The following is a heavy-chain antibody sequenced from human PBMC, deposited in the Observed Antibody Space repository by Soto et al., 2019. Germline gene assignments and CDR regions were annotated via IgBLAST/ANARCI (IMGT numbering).Heavy chain of an antibody. Sequence: EVQLVESGGGLVQPGGSLRLSCAASGFTFSPFWMHWVHQVPGKGPVWVSRINSDGNSTNYADSVKGRFTISRDNAKNTLYLQMNSLRAEDTAVYYCARGSNHFDYWGQGTLVTVSS. J-gene: IGHJ4*02. D-gene: IGHD4-4*01. CDR1: GFTFSPFW. CDR3: ARGSNHFDY. V-gene: IGHV3-74*01. CDR2: INSDGNST.